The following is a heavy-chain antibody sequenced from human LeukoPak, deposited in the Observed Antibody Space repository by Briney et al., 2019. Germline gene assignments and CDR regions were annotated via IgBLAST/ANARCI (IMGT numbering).Heavy chain of an antibody. CDR1: GFTFSSYS. CDR2: ISSSSTI. D-gene: IGHD2-15*01. V-gene: IGHV3-48*04. J-gene: IGHJ4*02. Sequence: GGSLRLSCAASGFTFSSYSMIWVRQAPGKGLEWVSYISSSSTIYYADSVKGRFTISRDNAKKSLHLQMNSLRAEDTAVYYCARDSDIHCSGGRCTNFDYWGQGTLVTVSS. CDR3: ARDSDIHCSGGRCTNFDY.